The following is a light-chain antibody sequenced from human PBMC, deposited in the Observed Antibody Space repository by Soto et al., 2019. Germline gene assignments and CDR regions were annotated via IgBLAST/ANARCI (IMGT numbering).Light chain of an antibody. CDR2: GAS. CDR1: QTFSSNY. CDR3: HQYGVSPFT. Sequence: EVVLTQSPGTLSLSPGERASLSCRASQTFSSNYFAWYQQTPGQAPRLLIHGASSRATGIPDRFSGSGSGTDFTLTINSLEPEDSAVYYCHQYGVSPFTFGQGTKLEIK. V-gene: IGKV3-20*01. J-gene: IGKJ2*01.